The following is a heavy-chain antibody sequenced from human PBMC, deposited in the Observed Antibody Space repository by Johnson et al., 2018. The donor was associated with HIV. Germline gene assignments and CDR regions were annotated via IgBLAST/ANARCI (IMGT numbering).Heavy chain of an antibody. CDR3: ARGSRYTYDNDDVYLLQAFDV. CDR2: ISYDGSNT. J-gene: IGHJ3*01. V-gene: IGHV3-30*04. CDR1: GFTFSSYA. Sequence: QVQLVESGGGVVQPGRSLRLSCAASGFTFSSYAMHWVRQAPGKWLEWVAVISYDGSNTYYADSVKDRFTISSDNSKNTLYLQMNSLRIEDTAVYYCARGSRYTYDNDDVYLLQAFDVWGQGTVVTVSS. D-gene: IGHD3-16*01.